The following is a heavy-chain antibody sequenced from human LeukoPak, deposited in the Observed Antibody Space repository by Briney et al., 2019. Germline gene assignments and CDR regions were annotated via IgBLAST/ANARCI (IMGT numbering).Heavy chain of an antibody. V-gene: IGHV3-21*04. Sequence: GGALRLSCAASGFTFSSYDMTWVRQAPGKGLEWVSSISSSSSYIYYADSVKGRFTISRDNAKNSLYLQMNSLRAEDTAFYYCARGAEVQLWSYYFDYWGQGTLVTVSS. J-gene: IGHJ4*02. CDR1: GFTFSSYD. CDR3: ARGAEVQLWSYYFDY. D-gene: IGHD5-18*01. CDR2: ISSSSSYI.